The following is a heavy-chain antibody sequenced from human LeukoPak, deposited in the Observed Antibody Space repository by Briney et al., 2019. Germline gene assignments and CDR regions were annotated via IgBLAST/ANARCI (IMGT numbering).Heavy chain of an antibody. CDR3: ATPPRMATIIPYRY. J-gene: IGHJ4*02. D-gene: IGHD5-24*01. V-gene: IGHV1-24*01. CDR1: GYTLTELS. Sequence: ASVKVSCKVSGYTLTELSMHWVRQAPGKGLEWMGGFDPEDGETIYAQKFQGRVTMTEDTSTDTAYMELSSLRSEDTAVYYCATPPRMATIIPYRYWGQGTLVTVSS. CDR2: FDPEDGET.